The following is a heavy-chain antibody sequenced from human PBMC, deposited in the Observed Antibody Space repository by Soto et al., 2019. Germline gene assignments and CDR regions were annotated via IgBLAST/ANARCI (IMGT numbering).Heavy chain of an antibody. D-gene: IGHD3-22*01. CDR3: ARDQLYYNDISGRPLNAFDV. J-gene: IGHJ3*01. Sequence: GGSLRLSCAASGFTFRHYGMNWVRQAPGKGLEWVSYIGIGSSTKYYADSVKGRFTISRDNAKNSLYLQMNSLRAEDTAVYYCARDQLYYNDISGRPLNAFDVWXQGTMVTVSS. CDR1: GFTFRHYG. V-gene: IGHV3-48*01. CDR2: IGIGSSTK.